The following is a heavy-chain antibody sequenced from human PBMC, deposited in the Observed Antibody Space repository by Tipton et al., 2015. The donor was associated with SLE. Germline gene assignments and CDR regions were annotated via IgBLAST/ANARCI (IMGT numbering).Heavy chain of an antibody. CDR3: ARGWVVTTLDYGDYRLYWYFDL. CDR2: INHSGST. Sequence: TLSLTCAVYGGSFSGYYWSWIRQPPGKGLEWIGEINHSGSTNYNPSLKSRVTISVDTSKNQFSLKRSSVTAADTAVYYCARGWVVTTLDYGDYRLYWYFDLWGRGTLVTVSS. J-gene: IGHJ2*01. CDR1: GGSFSGYY. V-gene: IGHV4-34*01. D-gene: IGHD4-17*01.